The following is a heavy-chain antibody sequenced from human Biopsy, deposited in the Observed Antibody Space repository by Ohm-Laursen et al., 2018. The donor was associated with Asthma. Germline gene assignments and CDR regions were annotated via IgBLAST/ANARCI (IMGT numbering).Heavy chain of an antibody. D-gene: IGHD3-22*01. CDR2: IYSGGTS. V-gene: IGHV3-53*01. Sequence: SLRLSCAASGFAVSRDYMFWVRQAPGKGLEWVSVIYSGGTSHTADSVRGRFTISRDFSKNTLHLQMHSLRVEDTAAYYCARGDSSGRSHYYFDYWGQGTLVTVSS. J-gene: IGHJ4*02. CDR3: ARGDSSGRSHYYFDY. CDR1: GFAVSRDY.